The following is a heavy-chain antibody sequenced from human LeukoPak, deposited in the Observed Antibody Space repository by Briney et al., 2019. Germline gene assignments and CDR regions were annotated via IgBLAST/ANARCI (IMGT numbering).Heavy chain of an antibody. D-gene: IGHD2-2*01. CDR3: AKVETSGGANCYALDY. Sequence: AGGSLRLSCAASGFTFSSYAMTWVRLAPDKGLEWVSAISGSDGSTYYADSVKGRFTISRDDSQNTLYLQMNSLSAEDTAVYYCAKVETSGGANCYALDYWGQGTLVTVSS. J-gene: IGHJ4*02. V-gene: IGHV3-23*01. CDR2: ISGSDGST. CDR1: GFTFSSYA.